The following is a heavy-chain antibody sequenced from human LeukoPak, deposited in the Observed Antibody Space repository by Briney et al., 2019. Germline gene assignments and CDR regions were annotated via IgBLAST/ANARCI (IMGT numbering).Heavy chain of an antibody. V-gene: IGHV3-74*03. J-gene: IGHJ3*01. CDR2: INSDGRST. CDR3: ARVPYVFDF. CDR1: GFIFSNYL. Sequence: GGPLRLSCAACGFIFSNYLMHCLRHAPGEGLMTVSRINSDGRSTKYLDSVKGGFTISRDNARNRLYMQTNSLGAEDTAVCYCARVPYVFDFWGQGTMVTVSS.